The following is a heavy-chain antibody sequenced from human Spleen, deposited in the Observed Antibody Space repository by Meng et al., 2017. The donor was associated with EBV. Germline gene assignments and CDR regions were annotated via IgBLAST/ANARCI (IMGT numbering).Heavy chain of an antibody. Sequence: QGHLTESGPGLVTPSGTLSLTCAVSGASIDSSDWWTWVRQAPGKGLEWIGEIHHSGTTNYNPSLESRVTISIDKSDNQFSLKVTPVTDADTAVYYCARGLGGHYPTMEYWGQGTLVTVSS. D-gene: IGHD3-22*01. CDR1: GASIDSSDW. CDR3: ARGLGGHYPTMEY. CDR2: IHHSGTT. V-gene: IGHV4-4*02. J-gene: IGHJ4*02.